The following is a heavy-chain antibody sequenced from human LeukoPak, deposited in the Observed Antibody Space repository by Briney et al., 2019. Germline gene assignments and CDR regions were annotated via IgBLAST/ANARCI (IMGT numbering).Heavy chain of an antibody. Sequence: GGSLRLSCAASGFTFDDYTMHWVRHAPGKGLEWVSLISWDGGSTYYADSVKGRFTISRDSSKNTLYLQMGSLRAEDMAVYYCARAIVVALMDVWGQGTTVTVSS. CDR1: GFTFDDYT. J-gene: IGHJ6*02. V-gene: IGHV3-43*01. D-gene: IGHD2-15*01. CDR3: ARAIVVALMDV. CDR2: ISWDGGST.